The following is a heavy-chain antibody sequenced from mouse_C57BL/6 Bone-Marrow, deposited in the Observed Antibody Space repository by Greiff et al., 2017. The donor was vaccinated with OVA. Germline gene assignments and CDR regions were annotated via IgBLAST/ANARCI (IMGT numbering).Heavy chain of an antibody. D-gene: IGHD1-1*01. J-gene: IGHJ4*01. CDR1: GFNIKNTY. Sequence: VQLQQSVAELVRPGASVKLSCTASGFNIKNTYMHWVKQRPEQGLEWIGRIDPANDNTKYAPKFQGKATMTADTSSKTASLQLSSLSSEDTAVEFCARGNIGSSFYAMDYWGQGTSVTVSS. CDR3: ARGNIGSSFYAMDY. CDR2: IDPANDNT. V-gene: IGHV14-3*01.